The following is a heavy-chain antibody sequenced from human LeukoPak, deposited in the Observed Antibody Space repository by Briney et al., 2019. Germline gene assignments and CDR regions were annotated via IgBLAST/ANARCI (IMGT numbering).Heavy chain of an antibody. J-gene: IGHJ4*02. V-gene: IGHV4-4*02. CDR3: AASEAYYDSSGRTDYFDY. CDR2: IYHSGST. Sequence: SSVTLSLTCAVSGGSISSSNWWSWVRQPPGKGLEWIGEIYHSGSTNYNPSLKSRVTISVDKSKNQFSLKLSSVTAADTAVYYCAASEAYYDSSGRTDYFDYWGQGTLVTVSS. D-gene: IGHD3-22*01. CDR1: GGSISSSNW.